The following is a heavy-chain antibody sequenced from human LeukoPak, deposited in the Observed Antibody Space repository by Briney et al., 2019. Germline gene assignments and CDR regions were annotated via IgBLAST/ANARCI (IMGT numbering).Heavy chain of an antibody. Sequence: ASVKVSCKASGGSFSRYAINWVRQATGQGLEWMGWMNPNSGNTGYAQKFQGRVTMTRNTSISTAYMELSSLRSEDTAVYYCARGMVRGVRSWMGYWGQGTLVTVSS. CDR1: GGSFSRYA. V-gene: IGHV1-8*01. CDR2: MNPNSGNT. J-gene: IGHJ4*02. D-gene: IGHD3-10*01. CDR3: ARGMVRGVRSWMGY.